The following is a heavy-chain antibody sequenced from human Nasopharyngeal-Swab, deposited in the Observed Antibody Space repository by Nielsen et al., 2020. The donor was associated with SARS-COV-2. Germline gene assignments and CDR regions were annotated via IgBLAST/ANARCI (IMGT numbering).Heavy chain of an antibody. J-gene: IGHJ5*02. D-gene: IGHD3-9*01. CDR2: INPSGGST. CDR1: GYTFTSYY. V-gene: IGHV1-46*01. Sequence: ASLKVSCKASGYTFTSYYMQCVRQAPGQGLEWMGIINPSGGSTSYAQKFQGRVTMTRYTSPSTVYMELCRLRSEDTAVYYCARFRRLGWFDPWGQGTLVTVSS. CDR3: ARFRRLGWFDP.